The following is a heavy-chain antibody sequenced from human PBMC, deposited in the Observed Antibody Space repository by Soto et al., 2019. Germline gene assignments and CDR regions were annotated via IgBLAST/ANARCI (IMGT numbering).Heavy chain of an antibody. J-gene: IGHJ4*02. V-gene: IGHV3-21*01. CDR2: INSNTSEI. D-gene: IGHD6-13*01. Sequence: GGSLRLSCAASGFTFTRYSMNWVRQAPGKGLEWVSSINSNTSEIYYEDSMKGRFTVSRDNAKNSVYLEMNSLSAEDTAVYYCAGDSAGLASNFDYWGQGTLVTVSS. CDR1: GFTFTRYS. CDR3: AGDSAGLASNFDY.